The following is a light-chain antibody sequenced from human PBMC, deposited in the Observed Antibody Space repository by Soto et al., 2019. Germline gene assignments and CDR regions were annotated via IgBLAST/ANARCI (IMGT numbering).Light chain of an antibody. CDR3: TSWTTSTTMI. Sequence: SALTQPASVSGSPGQSITISCTGTSSDIGAYNFVSWYQQHPGKAPKLMLYDVNIRPSGVSNRFSGSKSGNTASLTISGLQAEDEADYYCTSWTTSTTMIFGGGNKVTVL. J-gene: IGLJ2*01. CDR1: SSDIGAYNF. CDR2: DVN. V-gene: IGLV2-14*03.